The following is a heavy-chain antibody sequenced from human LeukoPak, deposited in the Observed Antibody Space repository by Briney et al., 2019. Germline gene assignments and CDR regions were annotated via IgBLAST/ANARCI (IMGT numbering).Heavy chain of an antibody. CDR1: GDSITSYY. CDR3: ATETALHWFDP. J-gene: IGHJ5*02. V-gene: IGHV4-4*07. CDR2: IYTTGST. Sequence: SETLSLTCTVSGDSITSYYWSWIRQPAGKGLEWIGRIYTTGSTTYNPSLKSRVTMSIDTSKSQFSLKLSSLTAADTAVYYCATETALHWFDPWGQGTLVTVSS.